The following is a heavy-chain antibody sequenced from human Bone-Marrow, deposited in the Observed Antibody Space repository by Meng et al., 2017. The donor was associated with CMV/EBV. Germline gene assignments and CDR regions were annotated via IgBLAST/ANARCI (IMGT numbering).Heavy chain of an antibody. J-gene: IGHJ4*02. CDR3: APLGYCSSTSCYREDY. Sequence: GESLKISCAASGFAFSSYSMNWVRQAPGKGLEWVSSISSSSSYIYYADSVKGRFTISRDNAKNSLYLQMNSLRAEDTAVYYCAPLGYCSSTSCYREDYWGQGTLVTVFS. CDR1: GFAFSSYS. D-gene: IGHD2-2*02. V-gene: IGHV3-21*01. CDR2: ISSSSSYI.